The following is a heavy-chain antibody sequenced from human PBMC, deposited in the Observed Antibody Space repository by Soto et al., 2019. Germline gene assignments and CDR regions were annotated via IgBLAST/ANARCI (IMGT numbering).Heavy chain of an antibody. CDR1: GGSISSYY. D-gene: IGHD1-1*01. CDR2: IYYSGST. Sequence: SETLSLTCTVSGGSISSYYWSWIRQPPGKGLEWIGYIYYSGSTNYNPSLKSRVTISVDTSKNQFSLKLSSVTAEDTAVYYCATGSFTSTGGRIGYHYNAMDVWGQGTTVTVSS. J-gene: IGHJ6*02. CDR3: ATGSFTSTGGRIGYHYNAMDV. V-gene: IGHV4-59*01.